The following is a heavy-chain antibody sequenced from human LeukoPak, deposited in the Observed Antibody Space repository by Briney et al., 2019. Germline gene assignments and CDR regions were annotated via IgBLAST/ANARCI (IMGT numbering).Heavy chain of an antibody. V-gene: IGHV4-39*07. Sequence: SEALSLTCTVSGGAISSSHYYWGWIRQPPGKGLEWIGSIYYSGSTSYNSSLKSRVTISVDTSKNQFSLKLSSVTAADTAVYYCAILPARDAYYYDSSGYYRPGVHWGQGALVTVSS. CDR1: GGAISSSHYY. J-gene: IGHJ4*02. D-gene: IGHD3-22*01. CDR2: IYYSGST. CDR3: AILPARDAYYYDSSGYYRPGVH.